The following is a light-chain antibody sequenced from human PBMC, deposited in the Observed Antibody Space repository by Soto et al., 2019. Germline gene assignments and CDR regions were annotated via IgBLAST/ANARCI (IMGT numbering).Light chain of an antibody. CDR2: WAY. J-gene: IGKJ4*01. Sequence: DIVMTQSPDSLAVSLGERATINCKSSQSVLYSSNNKNYLAWYQQKPGQPPKLLIYWAYTLESGVPDRFSGSGSGKDFPLTISSLQAEDVAVYYCQQYYSTPLTFGGGTKVEIK. CDR3: QQYYSTPLT. CDR1: QSVLYSSNNKNY. V-gene: IGKV4-1*01.